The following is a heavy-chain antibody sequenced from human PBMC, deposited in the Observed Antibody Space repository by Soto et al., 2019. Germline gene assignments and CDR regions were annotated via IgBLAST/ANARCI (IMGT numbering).Heavy chain of an antibody. J-gene: IGHJ4*02. D-gene: IGHD3-22*01. V-gene: IGHV1-69*06. CDR2: IIPIFGTA. Sequence: SVKVSCKASGGTFSSYAISWVRQAPGQGLEWMGGIIPIFGTANYAQKFQGRVTITADKSTSTAYMELSSLRSEDTAVYYCARQLNYGIVVATSALDYWGQGTLVTSPQ. CDR1: GGTFSSYA. CDR3: ARQLNYGIVVATSALDY.